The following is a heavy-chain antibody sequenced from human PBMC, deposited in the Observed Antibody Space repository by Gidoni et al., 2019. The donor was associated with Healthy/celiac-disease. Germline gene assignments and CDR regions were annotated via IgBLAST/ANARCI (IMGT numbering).Heavy chain of an antibody. CDR3: AKDELHPGGGFDY. CDR1: GFTFSSYA. V-gene: IGHV3-23*01. Sequence: EVQLLESGGGFVQPGGSLRLSCAASGFTFSSYAMRWVRQAPGKGLEWVSAISGSGGSTYYADSVKGRFTISRDNSKNTLYLQMNSLRAEDTAVYYCAKDELHPGGGFDYWGQGTLVTVSS. D-gene: IGHD1-7*01. CDR2: ISGSGGST. J-gene: IGHJ4*02.